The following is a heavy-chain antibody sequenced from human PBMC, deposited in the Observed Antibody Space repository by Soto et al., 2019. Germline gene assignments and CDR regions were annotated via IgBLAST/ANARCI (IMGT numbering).Heavy chain of an antibody. CDR1: GFTISRYS. D-gene: IGHD3-9*01. J-gene: IGHJ4*02. Sequence: PWGPLSLSRGASGFTISRYSMNLVRQAPGKGPEWVSAFRGDGTGAHYADSVKGRFTISRDNSKNSLYLHMNSLRAEDTAVYYCAKLPHYDILTGYLNYLDHWGQGTLVTVPQ. CDR3: AKLPHYDILTGYLNYLDH. CDR2: FRGDGTGA. V-gene: IGHV3-23*01.